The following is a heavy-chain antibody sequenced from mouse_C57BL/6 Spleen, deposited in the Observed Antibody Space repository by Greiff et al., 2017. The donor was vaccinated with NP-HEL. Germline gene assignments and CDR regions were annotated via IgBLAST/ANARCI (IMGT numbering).Heavy chain of an antibody. Sequence: VQLQQPGAELVRPGSSVKLSCKASGYTFTSYWMHWVKQRPIQGLEWIGNIDPSDSETHYNQKFKDKATLTVDKSSSTAYMQLSSLTSEDSAVYYCARYSNYVDYYAMDYWGQGTSVTVSS. CDR3: ARYSNYVDYYAMDY. CDR1: GYTFTSYW. D-gene: IGHD2-5*01. J-gene: IGHJ4*01. CDR2: IDPSDSET. V-gene: IGHV1-52*01.